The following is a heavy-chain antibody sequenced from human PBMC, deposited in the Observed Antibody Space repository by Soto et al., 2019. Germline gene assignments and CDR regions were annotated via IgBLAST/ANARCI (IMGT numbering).Heavy chain of an antibody. D-gene: IGHD1-1*01. CDR3: ARPNDAYPILYGMDV. CDR2: MNPNSGNT. V-gene: IGHV1-8*01. J-gene: IGHJ6*02. CDR1: GYTFTSYD. Sequence: QVQLVQSGAEVKKPGASVKVSCKASGYTFTSYDINWVRQATGQGLEWMGWMNPNSGNTGYAQKFQGRVTMTRNTSISTAYRELSSLRSEDTAVYYCARPNDAYPILYGMDVWGQGTTVTVSS.